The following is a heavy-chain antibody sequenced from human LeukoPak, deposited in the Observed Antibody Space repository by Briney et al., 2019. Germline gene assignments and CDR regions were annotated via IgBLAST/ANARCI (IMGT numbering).Heavy chain of an antibody. CDR1: GFTFSGYT. J-gene: IGHJ4*02. Sequence: PGGSRRLSCAASGFTFSGYTMTWVRQAPGKGLEWVSYISSTSSTIYYADSVKGRFTISRDNAKNSLYLQMNSLRAEDTAVYYCAKDSKTYSGSYGVDYWGQGTLVTVSS. CDR2: ISSTSSTI. D-gene: IGHD1-26*01. V-gene: IGHV3-48*04. CDR3: AKDSKTYSGSYGVDY.